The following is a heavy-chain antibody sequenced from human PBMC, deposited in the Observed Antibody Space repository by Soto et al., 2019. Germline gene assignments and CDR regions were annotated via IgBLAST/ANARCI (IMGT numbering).Heavy chain of an antibody. J-gene: IGHJ4*02. CDR3: ARRRITMVRGVITGPHFDY. V-gene: IGHV4-39*01. Sequence: SETLSLTCTVSGGSISSSSYYWGWIRQPPXKGLEWIGSIYYSGSTYYNPSLKSRVTISVDTSKNQFSLKLSSVTAADTAVYYCARRRITMVRGVITGPHFDYWGQGTLVTVSS. D-gene: IGHD3-10*01. CDR2: IYYSGST. CDR1: GGSISSSSYY.